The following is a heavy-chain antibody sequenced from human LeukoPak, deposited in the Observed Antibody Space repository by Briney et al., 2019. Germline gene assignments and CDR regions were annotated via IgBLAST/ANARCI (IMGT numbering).Heavy chain of an antibody. CDR2: INHSGST. V-gene: IGHV4-34*01. J-gene: IGHJ5*02. D-gene: IGHD6-6*01. CDR1: GGSFSGYY. CDR3: ARLSIAARRHRWFDP. Sequence: SETLSLTCAVYGGSFSGYYWSWIRHPPGKGLEWIGEINHSGSTNYNPSLKSRVTISVDTSKNQFSLKLSSVTAADTAVYYCARLSIAARRHRWFDPWGQGTLVTVSS.